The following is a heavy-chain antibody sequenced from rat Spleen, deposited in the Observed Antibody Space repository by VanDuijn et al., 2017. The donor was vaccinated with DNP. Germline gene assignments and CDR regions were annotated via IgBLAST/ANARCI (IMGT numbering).Heavy chain of an antibody. J-gene: IGHJ2*01. CDR3: AWPST. V-gene: IGHV6-6*01. CDR1: GFTFSSAW. Sequence: EVQLVESGGGLVQPGNSLKLSCVTSGFTFSSAWRYWYRKFPEKRLEWVARIKPKTNNYATDYTESVKGRFTISRDVSKSTIYLQMNNLKEEDTAIYYWAWPSTWGQGVMVTVSS. CDR2: IKPKTNNYAT. D-gene: IGHD1-10*01.